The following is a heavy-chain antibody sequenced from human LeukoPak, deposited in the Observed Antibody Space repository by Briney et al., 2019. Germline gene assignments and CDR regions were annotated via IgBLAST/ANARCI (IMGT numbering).Heavy chain of an antibody. D-gene: IGHD3-9*01. Sequence: GGSLRLSCAASGFTFSNSAMSWVRQAPGKGLEWVSTLSGSGITTYYADSVKGRFTISRDNSKNTLYLQMNSLRAEDTAVYYCAKGWSALVLNFDYWGQGTLVTVSS. CDR3: AKGWSALVLNFDY. V-gene: IGHV3-23*01. CDR2: LSGSGITT. J-gene: IGHJ4*02. CDR1: GFTFSNSA.